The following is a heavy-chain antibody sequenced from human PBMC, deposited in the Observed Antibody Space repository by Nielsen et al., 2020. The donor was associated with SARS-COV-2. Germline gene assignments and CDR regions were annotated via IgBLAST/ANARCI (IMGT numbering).Heavy chain of an antibody. V-gene: IGHV2-5*02. Sequence: SGPTLVTPTQTLTLTCTFSVFSLSTSPVGVGWFRQPPGKALEWLALTYWDDDKRYIPSLKSRLTIPKDTSKKQVVLTMTRMDPVDTATYYCAHTGSDFWSGYYGYWGQGTLVTVSS. D-gene: IGHD3-3*01. CDR3: AHTGSDFWSGYYGY. CDR1: VFSLSTSPVG. CDR2: TYWDDDK. J-gene: IGHJ4*02.